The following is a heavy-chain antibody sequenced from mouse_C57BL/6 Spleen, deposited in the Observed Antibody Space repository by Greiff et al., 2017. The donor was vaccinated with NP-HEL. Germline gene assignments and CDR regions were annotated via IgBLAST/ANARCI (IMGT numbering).Heavy chain of an antibody. D-gene: IGHD1-1*01. CDR1: GYAFSSSW. J-gene: IGHJ1*03. Sequence: QVQLQQSGPELVKPGASVKISCKASGYAFSSSWMNWVKQRPGKGLEWIGRIYPGDGDTNYNGKFKGKATMTADKSASTAYMQLSSLTSEDSAVYFGARDRAVVAPRWYFEVRGTGTTVTVSS. V-gene: IGHV1-82*01. CDR2: IYPGDGDT. CDR3: ARDRAVVAPRWYFEV.